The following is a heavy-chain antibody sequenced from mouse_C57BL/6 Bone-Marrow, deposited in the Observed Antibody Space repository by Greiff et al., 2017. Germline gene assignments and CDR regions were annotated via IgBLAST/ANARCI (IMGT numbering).Heavy chain of an antibody. D-gene: IGHD1-1*01. Sequence: VQGVESGPGLVAPSQSLSITCTVSGFSLTSYAISWVRQPPGKGLEWLGVIWTGGGTNYNSALKSRLSISKDNSKSQVFLKMNRLQTDDTARYYCARRGGAYYDGGGYYFDYWGQGTTLTVSS. CDR3: ARRGGAYYDGGGYYFDY. V-gene: IGHV2-9-1*01. CDR1: GFSLTSYA. CDR2: IWTGGGT. J-gene: IGHJ2*01.